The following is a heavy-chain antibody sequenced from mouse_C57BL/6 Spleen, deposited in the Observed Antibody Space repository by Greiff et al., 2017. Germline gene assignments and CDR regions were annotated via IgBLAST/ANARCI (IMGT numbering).Heavy chain of an antibody. D-gene: IGHD2-3*01. CDR1: GYTFTSYW. CDR2: IYPSDSET. J-gene: IGHJ4*01. CDR3: ARGGYYSYYYAMDY. V-gene: IGHV1-61*01. Sequence: QVQLQQPGAELVRPGSSVKLSCKASGYTFTSYWLDWVKQRPGQGLEWIGNIYPSDSETHYNQKFKDKATLTVDKSSSTAYMQLSSLTSEDSAVYYCARGGYYSYYYAMDYWGQGTSVTVSS.